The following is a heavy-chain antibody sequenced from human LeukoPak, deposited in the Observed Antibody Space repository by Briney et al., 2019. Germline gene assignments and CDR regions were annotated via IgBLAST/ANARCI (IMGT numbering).Heavy chain of an antibody. D-gene: IGHD2-2*01. V-gene: IGHV4-34*01. CDR1: GGSFSGYY. J-gene: IGHJ4*02. CDR3: ASLHRLGYCSSTSCYRSFDY. CDR2: INHSGST. Sequence: NASETLSLTCAVYGGSFSGYYWSWIRQPPGKGLEWIGEINHSGSTNYNPSLKSRVTISVDTSKNQFSLKLSSVTAADTAVYYCASLHRLGYCSSTSCYRSFDYWGQGTLVTVSS.